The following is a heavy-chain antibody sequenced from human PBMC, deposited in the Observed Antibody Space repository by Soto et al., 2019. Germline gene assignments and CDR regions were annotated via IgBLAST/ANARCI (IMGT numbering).Heavy chain of an antibody. D-gene: IGHD2-15*01. CDR3: AKVGGRRIFGWFDP. CDR1: GYPFTTYG. J-gene: IGHJ5*02. V-gene: IGHV1-18*01. Sequence: GASVKVSCKASGYPFTTYGISWLRQAPGQGLEWMGWITPYNGNRKYAQKFQGRVTMTTDTSTSTAYMELRSLRSDDTAVYYCAKVGGRRIFGWFDPWGQGTLVTVSS. CDR2: ITPYNGNR.